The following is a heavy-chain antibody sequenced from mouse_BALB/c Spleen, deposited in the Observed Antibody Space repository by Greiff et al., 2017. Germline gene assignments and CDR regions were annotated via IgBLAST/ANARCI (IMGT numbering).Heavy chain of an antibody. CDR1: GYSITSDYA. J-gene: IGHJ2*01. V-gene: IGHV3-2*02. CDR3: ARLGYYYFDY. D-gene: IGHD2-2*01. CDR2: ISYSGST. Sequence: EVQLQQSGPGLVKPSQSLSLTCTVTGYSITSDYAWNWIRQFPGNKLEWMGYISYSGSTSYNPSLKSRISITRDTSKNQFFLQLNSVTTEDTATYYCARLGYYYFDYWGQGTTLTVSS.